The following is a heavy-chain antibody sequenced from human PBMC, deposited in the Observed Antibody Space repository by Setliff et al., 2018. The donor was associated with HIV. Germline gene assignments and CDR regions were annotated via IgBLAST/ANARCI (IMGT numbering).Heavy chain of an antibody. Sequence: PSETLSLTCTVSGGSINSGTYYWGWIRQPPGKGLEWIGSIYYSGSTHYNPSLKSRVTISIDTSKNQFSLKMSSVTAADTAMYYCARPLLRFLEWPPSWFDPWGQGTLVTVSS. D-gene: IGHD3-3*01. J-gene: IGHJ5*02. CDR1: GGSINSGTYY. CDR3: ARPLLRFLEWPPSWFDP. V-gene: IGHV4-39*01. CDR2: IYYSGST.